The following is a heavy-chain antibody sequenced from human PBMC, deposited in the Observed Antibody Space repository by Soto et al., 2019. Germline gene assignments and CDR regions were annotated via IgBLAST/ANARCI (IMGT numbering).Heavy chain of an antibody. V-gene: IGHV3-11*01. J-gene: IGHJ6*02. Sequence: PGGSLRLSCAASGFTFSDYYMSWIRQAPGKGLEWVSYISSSGGTIYYADSVKGRFTISRDNAKNSLYLQMNSLRAEDTAVYYCARGPKDPRGRWLPSREDYYYGMDVWGQGTTVTVSS. CDR2: ISSSGGTI. CDR1: GFTFSDYY. D-gene: IGHD3-16*01. CDR3: ARGPKDPRGRWLPSREDYYYGMDV.